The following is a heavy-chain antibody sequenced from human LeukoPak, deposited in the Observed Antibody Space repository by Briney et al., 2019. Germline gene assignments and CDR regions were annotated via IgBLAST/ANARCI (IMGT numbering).Heavy chain of an antibody. CDR2: ISSSISYI. CDR3: ARDKEQQWLVRGSAGAFDI. V-gene: IGHV3-21*01. CDR1: GFTFSSYA. J-gene: IGHJ3*02. D-gene: IGHD6-19*01. Sequence: KPGGSLRLSCAASGFTFSSYAMSWVRQAPGKGLEWVSSISSSISYIYYADSVKGRFTISRDNAKNSLYLQMNSLRAEDTAVYYCARDKEQQWLVRGSAGAFDIWGQGTMVTVSS.